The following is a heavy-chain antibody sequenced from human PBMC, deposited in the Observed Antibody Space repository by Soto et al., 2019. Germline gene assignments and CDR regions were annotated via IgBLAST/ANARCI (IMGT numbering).Heavy chain of an antibody. J-gene: IGHJ3*02. D-gene: IGHD2-2*01. CDR3: AREYIVVVPAAGATDAFDI. V-gene: IGHV4-31*03. CDR2: IYYSGST. CDR1: GGSISSGGYY. Sequence: QVQLQESGPGLVKPSQTLSLTCTVSGGSISSGGYYWSWIRQHPGKGLEWIGYIYYSGSTYYNPSLKSRVTISVDTSKNQFSLKLSSVTAADTAVYYCAREYIVVVPAAGATDAFDIWGQGTMVTVSS.